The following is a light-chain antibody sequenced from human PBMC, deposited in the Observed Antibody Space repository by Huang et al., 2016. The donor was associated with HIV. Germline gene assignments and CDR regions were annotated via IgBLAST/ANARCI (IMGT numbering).Light chain of an antibody. CDR2: GAS. Sequence: AILITQSPSSLSASTGDRVTFTCRATQGISNYLAWYQQKPGKTPRLLIYGASTLQSGVPSRFSGSGSGTDFTLTISCLQSDDFASYFCQQYYNFPRTFDGGTRVEI. J-gene: IGKJ4*01. CDR3: QQYYNFPRT. V-gene: IGKV1-8*01. CDR1: QGISNY.